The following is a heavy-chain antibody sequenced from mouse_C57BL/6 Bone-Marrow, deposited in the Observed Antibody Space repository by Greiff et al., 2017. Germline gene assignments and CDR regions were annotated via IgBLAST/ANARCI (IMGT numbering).Heavy chain of an antibody. CDR1: GFTFSDYY. CDR2: ISNGGGST. CDR3: AREELGRYAMDY. V-gene: IGHV5-12*01. D-gene: IGHD4-1*01. J-gene: IGHJ4*01. Sequence: EVQLQESGGGLVQPGGSLKLSCAASGFTFSDYYMYWVRQTPEKRLEWVAYISNGGGSTYYPDTVKGRFTISRDNAKNTLYLQMSRLKSEDTAMYYCAREELGRYAMDYWGQGTSVTVSS.